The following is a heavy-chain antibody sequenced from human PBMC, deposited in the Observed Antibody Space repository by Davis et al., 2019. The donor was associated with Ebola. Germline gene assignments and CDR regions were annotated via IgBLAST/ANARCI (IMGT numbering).Heavy chain of an antibody. D-gene: IGHD5-18*01. V-gene: IGHV3-21*01. CDR2: ISSSSSYI. CDR3: ARDRGTAMANYGMDV. J-gene: IGHJ6*02. CDR1: GFTFSSYS. Sequence: GGSLRLSCAASGFTFSSYSMNWVRQAPGKGLEWVSSISSSSSYIYYADSVKGRFTISRDSAKNSLYLQMNSLRAEDTAVYYCARDRGTAMANYGMDVWGQGTTVTVSS.